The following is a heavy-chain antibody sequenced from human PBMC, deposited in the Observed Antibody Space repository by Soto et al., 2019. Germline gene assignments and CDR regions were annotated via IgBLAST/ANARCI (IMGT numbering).Heavy chain of an antibody. CDR1: GFTFSDYY. Sequence: GGSLRLSCAASGFTFSDYYMSWIRQAPGKGLEWVSYISSSGSTIYYADSVKGRFTISRDNAKNSLYLQMNSLRAEDTAVYYCAKDQFRVGATAFDIWGQGTMVTVSS. J-gene: IGHJ3*02. CDR3: AKDQFRVGATAFDI. D-gene: IGHD1-26*01. V-gene: IGHV3-11*01. CDR2: ISSSGSTI.